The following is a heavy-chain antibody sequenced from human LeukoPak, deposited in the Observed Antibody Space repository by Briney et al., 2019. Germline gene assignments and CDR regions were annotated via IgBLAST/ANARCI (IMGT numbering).Heavy chain of an antibody. CDR3: AREGSGTYSKYLDY. CDR2: IWYDGSNK. D-gene: IGHD1-26*01. V-gene: IGHV3-33*01. CDR1: GFTFSSYV. J-gene: IGHJ4*02. Sequence: GGSLRLSCAASGFTFSSYVMHWVRQAPGKGLEWVAVIWYDGSNKYSADSVKGRFITSRDNSKNMLYLQMNSLRAEDTAVYYCAREGSGTYSKYLDYWGQGTLVTVS.